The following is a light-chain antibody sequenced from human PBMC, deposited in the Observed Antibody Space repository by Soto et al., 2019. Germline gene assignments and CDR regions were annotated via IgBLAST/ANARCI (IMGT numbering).Light chain of an antibody. Sequence: QSALTQPASVSGSPGQSITISCTGTSSAVGGYNYVSWFQQHPGKAPKLKIYEVSNRPSGVSNRFSGSKSGYTASLTISELQAEDEADYYCNSFTRSNTWVFGGGTKLTVL. CDR3: NSFTRSNTWV. V-gene: IGLV2-14*03. CDR1: SSAVGGYNY. J-gene: IGLJ3*02. CDR2: EVS.